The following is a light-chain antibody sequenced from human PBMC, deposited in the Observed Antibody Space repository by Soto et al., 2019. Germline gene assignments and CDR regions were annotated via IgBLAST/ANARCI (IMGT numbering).Light chain of an antibody. J-gene: IGKJ1*01. CDR1: ESLLHSIGYNY. CDR3: MQALQTPT. CDR2: LGS. Sequence: DIVMTQSPLSLSVTPGEPASISCRSSESLLHSIGYNYLDWYLQKPGQSPQLLIYLGSNRASGVPDRFSGSGSGTDFTLKISRVEAEDVGVYYCMQALQTPTFGQGTKVEIK. V-gene: IGKV2-28*01.